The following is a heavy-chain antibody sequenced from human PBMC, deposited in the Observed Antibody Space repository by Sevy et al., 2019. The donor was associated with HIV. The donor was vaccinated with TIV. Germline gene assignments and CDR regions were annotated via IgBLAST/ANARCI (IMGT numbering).Heavy chain of an antibody. D-gene: IGHD2-8*01. CDR2: LSFGCGEI. J-gene: IGHJ4*02. V-gene: IGHV3-23*01. Sequence: GGSLRLSCAASGFTFSKYSMSWVRQPPGKGLEWVSTLSFGCGEINYEDSVKGRFTISRDNSKSSVYLQMNNLSPEETAVYYCAREGCTKPHDYWGQGTLVTVSS. CDR3: AREGCTKPHDY. CDR1: GFTFSKYS.